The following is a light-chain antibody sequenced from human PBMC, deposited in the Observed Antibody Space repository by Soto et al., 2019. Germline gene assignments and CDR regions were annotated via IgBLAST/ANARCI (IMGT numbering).Light chain of an antibody. Sequence: DIQMTQSPSTLAAFLGDRVTITCRASQSISSYLNWYQQKPGKAPNLLIYTTSTFQSGVPSRFSGSASRTDATLTISSLQAEVGETYFGQQTYGDPQTFGQGTKVDIK. CDR3: QQTYGDPQT. J-gene: IGKJ1*01. V-gene: IGKV1-39*01. CDR2: TTS. CDR1: QSISSY.